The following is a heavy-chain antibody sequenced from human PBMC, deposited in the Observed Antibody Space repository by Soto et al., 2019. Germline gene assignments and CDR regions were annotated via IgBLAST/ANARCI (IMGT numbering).Heavy chain of an antibody. V-gene: IGHV4-39*07. J-gene: IGHJ4*02. Sequence: PSETLSLTCTVSGGSISSGDYYWSWIRQPPGKGLEWIGEINHSGNTYYNPSLKSRVTISVDTSKSQFSLKLSSVTAADTAVYYCARTSRFDSWGQGTLVTVSS. D-gene: IGHD6-6*01. CDR2: INHSGNT. CDR1: GGSISSGDYY. CDR3: ARTSRFDS.